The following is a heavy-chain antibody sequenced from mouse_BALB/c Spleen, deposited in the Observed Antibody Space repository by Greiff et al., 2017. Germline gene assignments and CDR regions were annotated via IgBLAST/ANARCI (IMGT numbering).Heavy chain of an antibody. CDR1: GYTFTSYW. CDR3: ARGETSYYGNGDY. V-gene: IGHV1-7*01. D-gene: IGHD2-10*01. J-gene: IGHJ2*01. Sequence: QVQLQQSGAELVKPGASVKMSCKASGYTFTSYWMHWVKQRPGQGLEWIGYINPSTGYTEYNQKFKDKATLTADKSSSTAYMQLSSLTSEDSAVYYCARGETSYYGNGDYWGQGTTLTVSS. CDR2: INPSTGYT.